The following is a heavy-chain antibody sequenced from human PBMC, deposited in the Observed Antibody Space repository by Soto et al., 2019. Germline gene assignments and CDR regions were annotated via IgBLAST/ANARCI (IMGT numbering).Heavy chain of an antibody. D-gene: IGHD6-19*01. V-gene: IGHV1-69*13. CDR1: GGTFSSYA. Sequence: GASVKVSCKASGGTFSSYAISWVRQAPGQGLEWMGGITPIFGTANYAQRFQGRVTITADESTSTAYMELSSLRSEDTAVYYCTQSSGGDYFDYWGQGTLVTVSS. CDR2: ITPIFGTA. J-gene: IGHJ4*02. CDR3: TQSSGGDYFDY.